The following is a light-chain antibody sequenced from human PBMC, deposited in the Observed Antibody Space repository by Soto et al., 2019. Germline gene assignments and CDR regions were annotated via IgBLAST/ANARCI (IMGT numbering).Light chain of an antibody. V-gene: IGKV4-1*01. Sequence: DIVMTQSPDSLAVSLGERATINCKSSQSVLYSSNNKNYLAWYQQKPGQPPNLLIYWASTRESGVPDRFSGSGSGTDFTLTISSLQAEDVAVYYCQHYGTAPPRYTFGQGTKLEIK. CDR3: QHYGTAPPRYT. J-gene: IGKJ2*01. CDR1: QSVLYSSNNKNY. CDR2: WAS.